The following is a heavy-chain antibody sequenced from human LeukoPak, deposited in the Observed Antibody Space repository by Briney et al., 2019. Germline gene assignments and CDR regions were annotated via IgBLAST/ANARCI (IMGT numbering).Heavy chain of an antibody. CDR2: IYYRVTS. D-gene: IGHD3-22*01. CDR3: ARWGYYYGGSGLDY. CDR1: GDSISTYY. Sequence: SETLSLTCTVSGDSISTYYWSWIRQPPGKGLEWIGYIYYRVTSDYNPSLKSRVTISVDKSKNQFSLKLSSVTAADTAVYYCARWGYYYGGSGLDYWGQGTLVTVSS. V-gene: IGHV4-59*12. J-gene: IGHJ4*02.